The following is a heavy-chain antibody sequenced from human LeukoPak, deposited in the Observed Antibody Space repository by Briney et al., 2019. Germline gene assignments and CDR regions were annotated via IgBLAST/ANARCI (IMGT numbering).Heavy chain of an antibody. V-gene: IGHV4-34*01. D-gene: IGHD4-17*01. CDR1: GGSFSGYF. J-gene: IGHJ4*02. Sequence: PSETLSLTCGVSGGSFSGYFWTWIRQPPGKGREWIGETNHKGTTNYNPSLNSRVSISVNRSKNQFSLELSSVTAADTAVYYCARVVAIETTVTIDYWGQGTLVTVSS. CDR3: ARVVAIETTVTIDY. CDR2: TNHKGTT.